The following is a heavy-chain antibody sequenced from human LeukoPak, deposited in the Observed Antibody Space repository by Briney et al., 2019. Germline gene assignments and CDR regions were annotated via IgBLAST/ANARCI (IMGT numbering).Heavy chain of an antibody. CDR2: ISWNSGSI. V-gene: IGHV3-9*01. CDR3: ATSSSGYYYSRENY. D-gene: IGHD3-22*01. J-gene: IGHJ4*02. CDR1: GFTFDDYA. Sequence: QSGRSLRLSCAVSGFTFDDYAMHWVRQAPGKGLEWVSGISWNSGSIGYADSVKGRFTISRDNAKNSLYLQMNSLRAEDTALYYCATSSSGYYYSRENYWGQGTLVTVSS.